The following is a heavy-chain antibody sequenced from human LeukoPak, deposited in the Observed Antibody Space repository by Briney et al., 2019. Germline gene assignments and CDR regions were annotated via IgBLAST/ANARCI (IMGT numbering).Heavy chain of an antibody. CDR1: GFTFSSYW. CDR3: ARVKGASGGHALDI. CDR2: IKQDGSEK. J-gene: IGHJ3*02. V-gene: IGHV3-7*01. Sequence: GGSLRLSCAASGFTFSSYWMSWVRQAPGKGLEWVANIKQDGSEKYYVDSVKGRFTISRDNAKNSLYLQMNSLRAEDTAVYYCARVKGASGGHALDIWGQGTMVTVSS. D-gene: IGHD1-26*01.